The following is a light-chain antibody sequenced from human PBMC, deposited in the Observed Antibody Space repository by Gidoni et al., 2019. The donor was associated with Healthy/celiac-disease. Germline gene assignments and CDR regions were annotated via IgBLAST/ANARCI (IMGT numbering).Light chain of an antibody. CDR1: QSVSSY. V-gene: IGKV3-11*01. CDR3: QQRSNWPT. CDR2: DAS. Sequence: EIVLTQSPATLSLSPGERATLSCRASQSVSSYLAWYQQKPSQAPRLLIYDASNRATGIPARFSGSGSGTDFTLTISSLEPEDFAVYYCQQRSNWPTFXXXTKLEIK. J-gene: IGKJ2*01.